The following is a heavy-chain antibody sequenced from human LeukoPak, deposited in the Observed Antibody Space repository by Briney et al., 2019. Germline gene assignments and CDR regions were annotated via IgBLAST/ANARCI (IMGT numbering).Heavy chain of an antibody. D-gene: IGHD3-9*01. CDR2: ISCNCDTI. Sequence: GGSLRLSCVASGFTFSNYYMSWIRQAPGEGLEWASYISCNCDTIQCADSVRARFTISRDNAKNSLYLQMNSLRAGDTAVYYCAMVGDILTSYYPFDHWGQGALVTVSS. CDR3: AMVGDILTSYYPFDH. CDR1: GFTFSNYY. V-gene: IGHV3-11*01. J-gene: IGHJ4*02.